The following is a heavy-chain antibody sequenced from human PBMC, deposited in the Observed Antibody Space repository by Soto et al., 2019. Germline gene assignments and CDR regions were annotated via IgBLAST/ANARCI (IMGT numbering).Heavy chain of an antibody. D-gene: IGHD4-17*01. CDR3: ARYWNAGTLYGAFDI. CDR1: GGSFNNYV. J-gene: IGHJ3*02. Sequence: QVQLVQSGAEVRKPRSSVKVSCEASGGSFNNYVISWLRQAPGQGLEWMGGIIPNYEAANYAQKFRGRLTITANNATNTAYMELNSLRPEDTATYYCARYWNAGTLYGAFDIWGQGTTVIVS. V-gene: IGHV1-69*06. CDR2: IIPNYEAA.